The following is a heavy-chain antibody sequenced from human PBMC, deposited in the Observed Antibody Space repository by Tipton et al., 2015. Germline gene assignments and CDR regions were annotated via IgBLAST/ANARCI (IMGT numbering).Heavy chain of an antibody. CDR2: IYYSGDT. J-gene: IGHJ5*02. D-gene: IGHD4/OR15-4a*01. V-gene: IGHV4-61*08. CDR3: ARLRETYGADSDNWFDP. CDR1: GGSVSNDDYY. Sequence: LRLSCTVSGGSVSNDDYYWSWIRQPPGKGLEWIGYIYYSGDTIYNPSLKSRVTISTDTSKNQFSLKLSSVTAADTAVYYCARLRETYGADSDNWFDPWGQGTLVTVSS.